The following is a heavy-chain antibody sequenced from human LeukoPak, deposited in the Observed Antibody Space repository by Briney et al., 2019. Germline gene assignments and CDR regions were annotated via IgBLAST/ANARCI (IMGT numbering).Heavy chain of an antibody. V-gene: IGHV3-30*04. CDR1: GFTFSSYA. CDR2: ISYDGSNK. CDR3: ARPVYSSSWYYFDF. Sequence: PGGSLRLSCAASGFTFSSYAMHWVRQAPGKGLEWVAGISYDGSNKYYADSVKGRFTISRDNSKNTLYLQMNSLRAEDTAVYYCARPVYSSSWYYFDFWGQGTLVTVSS. D-gene: IGHD6-13*01. J-gene: IGHJ4*02.